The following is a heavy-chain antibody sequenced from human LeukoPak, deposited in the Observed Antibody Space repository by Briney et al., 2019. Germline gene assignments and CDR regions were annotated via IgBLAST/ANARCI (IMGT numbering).Heavy chain of an antibody. CDR1: GGSISSSSYY. CDR2: IYYSGST. CDR3: ARDLSYYKVHWFDP. D-gene: IGHD3-10*01. V-gene: IGHV4-39*07. Sequence: PSETLSLTCTVSGGSISSSSYYWGWIRQPPGKGLEWIGSIYYSGSTYYNPSLKSRVTISVDTSKNQFSLKLSSVTAADTAVYYCARDLSYYKVHWFDPWGQGTLVTVSS. J-gene: IGHJ5*02.